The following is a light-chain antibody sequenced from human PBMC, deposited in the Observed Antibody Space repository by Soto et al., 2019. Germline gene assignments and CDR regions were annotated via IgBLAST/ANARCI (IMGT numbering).Light chain of an antibody. J-gene: IGLJ2*01. CDR1: SSDVGGYNF. V-gene: IGLV2-14*01. CDR2: EVT. Sequence: QSALTQPASVSGSPGQSITISCAGTSSDVGGYNFVSWYQQHPGNVPKLMVYEVTNRPSGVSSRFSGSKSSNTASLTISGLQAEDEADYYCSSYTSTTTPVVFGGGTKVTVL. CDR3: SSYTSTTTPVV.